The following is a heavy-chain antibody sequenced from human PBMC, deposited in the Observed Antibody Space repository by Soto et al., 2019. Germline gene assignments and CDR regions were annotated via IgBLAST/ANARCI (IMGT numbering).Heavy chain of an antibody. D-gene: IGHD3-16*01. Sequence: QVQLVQSGAEVKKPGASVKVSCKASGYTFTRSGISWVRQAPGQGLEWMGWINGYNGNTNYTHKIQGRITMPTDTPTSTAYMERRSLRSDDTAVYYCARMGDVPYYYYGMDVWGQGTTVIVSS. CDR1: GYTFTRSG. CDR2: INGYNGNT. V-gene: IGHV1-18*01. J-gene: IGHJ6*02. CDR3: ARMGDVPYYYYGMDV.